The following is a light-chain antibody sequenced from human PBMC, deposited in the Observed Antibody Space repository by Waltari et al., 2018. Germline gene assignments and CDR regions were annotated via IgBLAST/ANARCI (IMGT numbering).Light chain of an antibody. CDR2: YDR. Sequence: SYVVNQPPSVSVAPGETATITCGGDNIGTYSVHWYQQKEGQAPVLVIFYDRDRPSWIPDRFSGSNSGNTATLTISRVEAGDEARYYCHVWHPHVDPGVFGTGTEVTVL. V-gene: IGLV3-21*04. J-gene: IGLJ1*01. CDR3: HVWHPHVDPGV. CDR1: NIGTYS.